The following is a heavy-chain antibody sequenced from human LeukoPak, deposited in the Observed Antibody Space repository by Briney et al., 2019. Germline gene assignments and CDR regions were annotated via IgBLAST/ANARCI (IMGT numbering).Heavy chain of an antibody. CDR1: GYTFTGYY. V-gene: IGHV1-2*02. Sequence: GASVKVSCKASGYTFTGYYMHWVRQAPGQGLEWMGWINPNSGGTNYAQRFQGRVTMTTDTSTSTAYMELRTLRSDDTAVYYCVRDLNSAARSFFDYWGPGTLVTVSS. D-gene: IGHD6-6*01. J-gene: IGHJ4*02. CDR3: VRDLNSAARSFFDY. CDR2: INPNSGGT.